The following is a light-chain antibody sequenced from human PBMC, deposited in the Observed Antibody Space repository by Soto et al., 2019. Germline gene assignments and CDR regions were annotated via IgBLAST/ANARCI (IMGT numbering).Light chain of an antibody. Sequence: EIQMSQSPSTVSASVGDRVTITCRASESINSWLAWYQQRPGKAPKLLIYKVSTLQSGVPSRFSGSGSGTEFTLTISSLQPEDLASYYCQHYKTYPWTFGQGTKVDIK. CDR2: KVS. V-gene: IGKV1-5*03. CDR1: ESINSW. J-gene: IGKJ1*01. CDR3: QHYKTYPWT.